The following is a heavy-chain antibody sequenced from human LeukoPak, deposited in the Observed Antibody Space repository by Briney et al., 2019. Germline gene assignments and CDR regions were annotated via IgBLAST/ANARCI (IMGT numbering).Heavy chain of an antibody. CDR1: GFTFSSYA. CDR3: AKARYQFSGWGYYYGMDV. CDR2: ISGSGGST. J-gene: IGHJ6*04. Sequence: GGSLRPSCAASGFTFSSYAMSWVRQAPGKGLEWVSAISGSGGSTYYADSVKGRFTISRDNSKNTLYLQMNSLRAEDTAVYYCAKARYQFSGWGYYYGMDVWGKGTTVTVPS. V-gene: IGHV3-23*01. D-gene: IGHD3-10*01.